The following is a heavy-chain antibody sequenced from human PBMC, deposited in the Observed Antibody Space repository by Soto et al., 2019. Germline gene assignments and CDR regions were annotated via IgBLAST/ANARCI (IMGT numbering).Heavy chain of an antibody. CDR1: GSSISSTNW. J-gene: IGHJ4*02. CDR2: IYHSGTT. V-gene: IGHV4-4*02. Sequence: SETLSLTCAVSGSSISSTNWWTWVRQSPGRGLEWIGEIYHSGTTNYSPSLKSRVNIAVDMSTNHFSLTLISVTAADTAVYYCAFPATADFDYWGKGILVTVSS. CDR3: AFPATADFDY. D-gene: IGHD6-13*01.